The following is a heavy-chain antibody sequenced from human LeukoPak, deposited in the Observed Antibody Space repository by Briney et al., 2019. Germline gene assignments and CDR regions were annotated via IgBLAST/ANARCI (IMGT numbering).Heavy chain of an antibody. CDR2: MNPNSANT. V-gene: IGHV1-8*01. D-gene: IGHD6-13*01. J-gene: IGHJ6*04. CDR3: ARAGISATGLDV. CDR1: GYTFTNYY. Sequence: AAVKISCKASGYTFTNYYINWVRQATGQGLEWRGWMNPNSANTGYAQKFQGRVTMTRNTSISTAYMELSSLRSEDTALYYCARAGISATGLDVWGKGTTVTVSS.